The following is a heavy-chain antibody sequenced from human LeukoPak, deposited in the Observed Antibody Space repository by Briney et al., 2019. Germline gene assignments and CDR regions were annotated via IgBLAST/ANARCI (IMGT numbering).Heavy chain of an antibody. CDR3: ATDYSGWSLDP. CDR2: ISDGGKTK. D-gene: IGHD5-12*01. J-gene: IGHJ5*02. CDR1: GFILSSSE. V-gene: IGHV3-48*03. Sequence: PGGSLRLSCVASGFILSSSEMNWVRQAPGKGLEWVSYISDGGKTKYSADSVKGRFTISRDNAKNSLYLQMNSLRAEDTAVYYCATDYSGWSLDPWGQGTLVTVSS.